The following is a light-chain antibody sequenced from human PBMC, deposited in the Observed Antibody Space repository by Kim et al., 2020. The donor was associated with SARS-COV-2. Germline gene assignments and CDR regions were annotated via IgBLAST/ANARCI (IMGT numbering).Light chain of an antibody. CDR3: NSRDSSGNHVL. J-gene: IGLJ2*01. Sequence: ALGQTVRITCQGDSLRSYDATWYQQKPGQAPILVIYAKNNRPSGIPDRVSGSTSGTTGSLTITGAQAEDEADYYCNSRDSSGNHVLFGGGTKLTVL. CDR1: SLRSYD. CDR2: AKN. V-gene: IGLV3-19*01.